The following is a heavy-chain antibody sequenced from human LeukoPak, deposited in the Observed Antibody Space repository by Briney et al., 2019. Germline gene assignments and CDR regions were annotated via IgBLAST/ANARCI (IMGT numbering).Heavy chain of an antibody. CDR3: VRDGPSWGLL. J-gene: IGHJ4*02. CDR1: GGSIGTYY. Sequence: PSETLSLTCTVSGGSIGTYYWSWIRQPGGKGLEWIGRIFTTGGANYNPSLKSRVTMSLDTSKNLFSLKLNSVTAADTAVYYCVRDGPSWGLLWGQGALATVSS. CDR2: IFTTGGA. V-gene: IGHV4-4*07. D-gene: IGHD7-27*01.